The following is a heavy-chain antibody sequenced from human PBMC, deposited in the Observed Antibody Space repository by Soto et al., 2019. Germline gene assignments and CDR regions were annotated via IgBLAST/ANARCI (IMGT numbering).Heavy chain of an antibody. Sequence: ASVKVSCKTSGYTFTGYYIHWVRQAPGQGLEWMGWINPNSGGTDYAQKFQGRVAMTRDTSISTVYMELNRLRSDDTAVYYCARDQGVTSELFNYWGHGSLVTVSS. CDR1: GYTFTGYY. CDR3: ARDQGVTSELFNY. CDR2: INPNSGGT. J-gene: IGHJ4*01. V-gene: IGHV1-2*02. D-gene: IGHD3-10*01.